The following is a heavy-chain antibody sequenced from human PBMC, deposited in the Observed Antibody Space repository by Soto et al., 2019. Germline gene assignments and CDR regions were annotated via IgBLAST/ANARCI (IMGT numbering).Heavy chain of an antibody. CDR1: GGSISSGGYY. CDR2: LYYSGST. Sequence: QVQLQESGPGLVKPSQTLSLTCTVSGGSISSGGYYWSWIRQHPGKGLEWIGYLYYSGSTYYNPSLKSRVTMSVDTSKNQFSLELSSVTAADTAVYYCARAGGTDGYDYRFDYWGQGTLVTVSS. D-gene: IGHD5-12*01. J-gene: IGHJ4*02. CDR3: ARAGGTDGYDYRFDY. V-gene: IGHV4-31*03.